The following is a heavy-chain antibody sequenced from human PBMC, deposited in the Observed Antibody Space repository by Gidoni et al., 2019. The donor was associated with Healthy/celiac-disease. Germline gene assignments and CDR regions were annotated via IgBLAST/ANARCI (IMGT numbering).Heavy chain of an antibody. Sequence: QVQLQQWCAGLLKPSDTLSLTCAVYGGSFSGYYWSWIRQPPGKGLEWIGEINHSGSTNYNPSLKSRVTISVDTSKNQFSLKLSSVTAADTAVYYCARGLKPGIAAAGTGAFDIWGQGTMVTVSS. V-gene: IGHV4-34*01. CDR3: ARGLKPGIAAAGTGAFDI. D-gene: IGHD6-13*01. CDR1: GGSFSGYY. J-gene: IGHJ3*02. CDR2: INHSGST.